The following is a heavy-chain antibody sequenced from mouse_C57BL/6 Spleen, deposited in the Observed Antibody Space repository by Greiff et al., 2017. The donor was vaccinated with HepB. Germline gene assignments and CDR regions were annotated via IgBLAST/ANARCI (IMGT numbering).Heavy chain of an antibody. Sequence: ESGPGLVKPSQSLSLTCSVTGYSITSGYYWNWIRQFPGNKLEWMGYISYDGSNNYNPSLKNPISITRDTSKNQFFLKLNTVTTEDTANYYFAREDYGSSHWYFDVWGTGTTVTVSS. CDR2: ISYDGSN. D-gene: IGHD1-1*01. J-gene: IGHJ1*03. CDR1: GYSITSGYY. V-gene: IGHV3-6*01. CDR3: AREDYGSSHWYFDV.